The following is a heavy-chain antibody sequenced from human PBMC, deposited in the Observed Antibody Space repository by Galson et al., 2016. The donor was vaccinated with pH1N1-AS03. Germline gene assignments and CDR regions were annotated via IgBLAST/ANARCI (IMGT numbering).Heavy chain of an antibody. J-gene: IGHJ6*02. Sequence: SVKVSCKASGYKFTSYGVCWVRQAPGQGLEWMGWISGYNINAKYAEKFQGRVTLTTDKSTSTAYMELRSLTSDDTAVYFCARDGDIVIVPSAIDYYGMDVWGQGTTVTVSS. CDR3: ARDGDIVIVPSAIDYYGMDV. D-gene: IGHD2-2*01. CDR2: ISGYNINA. CDR1: GYKFTSYG. V-gene: IGHV1-18*01.